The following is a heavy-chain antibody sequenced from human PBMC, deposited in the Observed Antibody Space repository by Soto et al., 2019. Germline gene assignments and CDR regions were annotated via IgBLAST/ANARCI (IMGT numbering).Heavy chain of an antibody. Sequence: QVQLVQSGAEVKKPGASVKVSCKASGYTFTSYDINWVRQATGQGLEWMGWMNPNSGNTGYAQKFQGRVTMTRNTSISTAYMELSSLRSEDPAVYFCARERSEAGTGWFDPWGQGTLVTISS. V-gene: IGHV1-8*01. D-gene: IGHD6-13*01. CDR1: GYTFTSYD. CDR2: MNPNSGNT. J-gene: IGHJ5*02. CDR3: ARERSEAGTGWFDP.